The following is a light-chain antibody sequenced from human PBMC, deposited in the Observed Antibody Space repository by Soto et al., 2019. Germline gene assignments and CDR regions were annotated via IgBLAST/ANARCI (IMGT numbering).Light chain of an antibody. V-gene: IGKV3-20*01. CDR3: QQYDSAPLA. CDR1: QSVSSSY. J-gene: IGKJ4*01. CDR2: GTS. Sequence: EIVLTQSTGTLSLSPGERATLSCRSSQSVSSSYLAWYQQKPGQAPRLLSYGTSTRATGIPARFSGSGSGTDFSLTISRLEPEDFAVYYCQQYDSAPLAFGGGTKVEIK.